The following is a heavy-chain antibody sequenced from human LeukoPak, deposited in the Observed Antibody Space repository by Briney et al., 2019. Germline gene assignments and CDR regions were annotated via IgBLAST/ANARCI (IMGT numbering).Heavy chain of an antibody. CDR2: IYHSGST. CDR3: ATYGSGSYRFDP. V-gene: IGHV4-30-2*05. CDR1: GGSISSGGYS. D-gene: IGHD3-10*01. J-gene: IGHJ5*02. Sequence: SQTLSLTCAVSGGSISSGGYSWSWLRQPPGKGLEWIGYIYHSGSTYYNPSLKSRVIISVDTSKNQFSLKLNSVTAADTAVYYCATYGSGSYRFDPWGQGTLVTVSS.